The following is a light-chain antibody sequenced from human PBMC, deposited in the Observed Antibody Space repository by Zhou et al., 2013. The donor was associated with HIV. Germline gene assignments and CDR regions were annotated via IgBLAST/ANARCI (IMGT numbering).Light chain of an antibody. CDR3: QHYGTSPLILT. CDR1: QSIGSS. V-gene: IGKV3-20*01. Sequence: EIVMTQSPATLSVSPGERATLSCRASQSIGSSLAWYQQKPGQAPRLLIYGASTRATGVPARFSGSGSGTDFTLTISRLEPDDFAVYYCQHYGTSPLILTFGPGTRVDVK. J-gene: IGKJ3*01. CDR2: GAS.